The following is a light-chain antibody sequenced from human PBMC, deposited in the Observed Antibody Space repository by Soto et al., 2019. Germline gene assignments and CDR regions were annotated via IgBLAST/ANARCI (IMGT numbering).Light chain of an antibody. Sequence: DIQMTQSPSSLSASVGDRVTITCRASQSISSYLNWYQQKPGKAPKLLIYAASCLHSGVPSRVSGSGSGTDFTLTISSLQPEDFATYYCQQSYSTPWRFGQGTKVEIK. CDR1: QSISSY. CDR3: QQSYSTPWR. J-gene: IGKJ1*01. CDR2: AAS. V-gene: IGKV1-39*01.